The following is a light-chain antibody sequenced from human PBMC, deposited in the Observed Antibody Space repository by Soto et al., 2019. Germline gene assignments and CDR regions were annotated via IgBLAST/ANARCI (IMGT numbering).Light chain of an antibody. CDR2: DTT. Sequence: QTVVTQEPSLTVSPGGTVTLTCGSSTGAVTSGHYPYWFQQKPGQAPRTLIYDTTNKHSWTPARFSGSLLGGKAALTLSGAQPEDEADYYCLLFYTDIRVFGGGTKVPS. CDR3: LLFYTDIRV. CDR1: TGAVTSGHY. J-gene: IGLJ2*01. V-gene: IGLV7-46*01.